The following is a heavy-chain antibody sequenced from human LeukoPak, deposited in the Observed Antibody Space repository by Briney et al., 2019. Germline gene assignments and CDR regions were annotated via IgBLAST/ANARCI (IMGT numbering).Heavy chain of an antibody. D-gene: IGHD6-13*01. J-gene: IGHJ4*02. Sequence: ASVKVSCKASGYTFTSYGISWVRQAPGQGLEWMGWINPNSGGTNYAQKFQGRVTMTRDTSISTAYMELSRLRSDDTAVYYCARDGITAAGKNWGQGTLVTVSS. CDR3: ARDGITAAGKN. CDR1: GYTFTSYG. V-gene: IGHV1-2*02. CDR2: INPNSGGT.